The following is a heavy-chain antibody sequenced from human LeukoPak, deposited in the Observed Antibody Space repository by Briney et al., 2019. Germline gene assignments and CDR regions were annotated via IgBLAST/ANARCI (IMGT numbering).Heavy chain of an antibody. CDR3: AKDHTSSSGWYSDYYYYYMDV. V-gene: IGHV3-30*02. Sequence: GGSLRLSCAASGFTFSSYGMHWVRQAPGKELEWVAFIRYDGSNKYYADSVKGRFIISRDNSKNTLYLQMNSLRAEDTAVYYCAKDHTSSSGWYSDYYYYYMDVWGKGTTVTISS. J-gene: IGHJ6*03. CDR2: IRYDGSNK. CDR1: GFTFSSYG. D-gene: IGHD6-13*01.